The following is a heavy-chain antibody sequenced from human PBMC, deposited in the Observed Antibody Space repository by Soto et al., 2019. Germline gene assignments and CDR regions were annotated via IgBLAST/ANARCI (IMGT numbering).Heavy chain of an antibody. J-gene: IGHJ4*02. D-gene: IGHD1-26*01. CDR3: ARDLAKGGGSAGFAY. V-gene: IGHV1-2*02. CDR2: INPKSGGT. Sequence: ASVKVSCKASGGTFSSYAISWVRQAPGQGLGWMGWINPKSGGTMYPQKFQGRVTMTWDTSISTAYMALTRLRSDDTAVYYCARDLAKGGGSAGFAYWGKGTLVTVSS. CDR1: GGTFSSYA.